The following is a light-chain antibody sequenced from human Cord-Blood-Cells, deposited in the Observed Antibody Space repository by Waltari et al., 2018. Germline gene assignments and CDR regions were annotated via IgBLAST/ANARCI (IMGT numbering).Light chain of an antibody. CDR3: QQRSNWPPLT. CDR2: DAS. CDR1: QSVSSY. Sequence: EIVLTKSPATLSLSPGERATLSCRASQSVSSYLAWYPQKPGQAPRLLIDDASNRATGIPARFSGSGAGTDFTLTISSLEPEDCAVYYCQQRSNWPPLTFGGGTKVEIK. V-gene: IGKV3-11*01. J-gene: IGKJ4*01.